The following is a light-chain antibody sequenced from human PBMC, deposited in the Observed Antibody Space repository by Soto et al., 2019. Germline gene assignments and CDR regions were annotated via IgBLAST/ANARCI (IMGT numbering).Light chain of an antibody. Sequence: QSALTQPASASGSPGQSVTISCTGTSSDVGGYNYVSWYQHHPGKAPKLIIYEVYNRPSGVPDRFSGSKSGNTAALTVSGLQAEDEADYYCSSYVGTNSYVFGAGTKLTVL. V-gene: IGLV2-8*01. CDR3: SSYVGTNSYV. J-gene: IGLJ2*01. CDR2: EVY. CDR1: SSDVGGYNY.